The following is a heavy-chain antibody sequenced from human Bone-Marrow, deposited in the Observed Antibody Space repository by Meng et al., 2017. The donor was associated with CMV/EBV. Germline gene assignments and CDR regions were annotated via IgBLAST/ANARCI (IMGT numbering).Heavy chain of an antibody. CDR2: INWTGVSS. J-gene: IGHJ4*02. V-gene: IGHV3-20*04. CDR3: VRPSSSTGSFDY. Sequence: GGSLRLSCAASGFTFEDYGMSWVRQTPGKGLEWVSGINWTGVSSGYAHSVKGRFTISRDNAKNSLYLEMNSLRVEDTALYYCVRPSSSTGSFDYWGQGTLVTVSS. D-gene: IGHD6-13*01. CDR1: GFTFEDYG.